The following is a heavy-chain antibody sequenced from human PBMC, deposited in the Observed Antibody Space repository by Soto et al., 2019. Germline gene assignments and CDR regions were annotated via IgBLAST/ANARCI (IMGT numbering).Heavy chain of an antibody. J-gene: IGHJ4*02. CDR1: GGTFSSYA. CDR3: ARSVNQVLWFGEFLGSGADY. CDR2: IIPIFGTA. V-gene: IGHV1-69*01. D-gene: IGHD3-10*01. Sequence: QVQLVQSGAEVQKPGSSVKVSCKASGGTFSSYAISWVRQAPGQGLEWMGGIIPIFGTANYAQKFQGRVTITADESTSTAYMELSSLRSEDTAVYYCARSVNQVLWFGEFLGSGADYWGQGTLVTVSS.